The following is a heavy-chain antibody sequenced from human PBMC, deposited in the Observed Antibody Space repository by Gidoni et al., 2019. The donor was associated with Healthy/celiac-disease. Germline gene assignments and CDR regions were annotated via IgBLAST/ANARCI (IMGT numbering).Heavy chain of an antibody. J-gene: IGHJ5*02. D-gene: IGHD3-10*01. Sequence: QVQLVQSGAEVKEPGSSVKVSCKASGGTFSSYTISWVRQAPGQGLEWMGRIIPILGIANYAQKLQGRVTITADKTTSTAYMELSSLRSEDTAVYYCARGEDWFDPWGQGTLVTVSS. CDR1: GGTFSSYT. CDR2: IIPILGIA. CDR3: ARGEDWFDP. V-gene: IGHV1-69*02.